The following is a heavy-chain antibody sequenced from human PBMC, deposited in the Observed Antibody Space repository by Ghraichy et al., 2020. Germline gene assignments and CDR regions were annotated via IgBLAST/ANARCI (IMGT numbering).Heavy chain of an antibody. V-gene: IGHV3-30*18. CDR3: AKEGGTYFDSYYYGLNV. J-gene: IGHJ6*02. Sequence: LSLTCAASEFTFSTFGMHWVRQAQGKGLEWVAVISYDGSEKYYADSVKGRFAISRDNSKYTLYLQMNSLRAEDTAVYYCAKEGGTYFDSYYYGLNVWGQGTTVTVSS. CDR2: ISYDGSEK. D-gene: IGHD1-26*01. CDR1: EFTFSTFG.